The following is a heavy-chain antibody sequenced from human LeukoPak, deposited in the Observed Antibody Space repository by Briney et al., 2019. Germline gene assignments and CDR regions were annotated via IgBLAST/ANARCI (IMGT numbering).Heavy chain of an antibody. V-gene: IGHV1-18*01. J-gene: IGHJ5*02. CDR1: GYTFTSYG. CDR2: ISAYNGNT. Sequence: GASVKVSCKASGYTFTSYGISWVRQAPGQGLEWMGWISAYNGNTNYAQKLQGRVTMTTDTSTSTAYMELRSLRSEDTAMYYCARKNYCGGGSCYSRGWFDPWGQGTLVTVSS. D-gene: IGHD2-15*01. CDR3: ARKNYCGGGSCYSRGWFDP.